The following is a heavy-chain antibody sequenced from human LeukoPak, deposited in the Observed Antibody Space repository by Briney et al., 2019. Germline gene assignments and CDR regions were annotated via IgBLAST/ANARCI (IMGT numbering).Heavy chain of an antibody. CDR3: ARVVGLTGYSSSWYSGYYYYMDV. J-gene: IGHJ6*03. CDR2: ISAYNGNT. V-gene: IGHV1-18*01. CDR1: GYTFTSYG. Sequence: GASVKVSCKASGYTFTSYGISWVRQAPGQGLEWMGWISAYNGNTNYAQKLQDRVTITADKSTSTAYMELSSLRSEDTAVYYCARVVGLTGYSSSWYSGYYYYMDVWGKGTTVTVSS. D-gene: IGHD6-13*01.